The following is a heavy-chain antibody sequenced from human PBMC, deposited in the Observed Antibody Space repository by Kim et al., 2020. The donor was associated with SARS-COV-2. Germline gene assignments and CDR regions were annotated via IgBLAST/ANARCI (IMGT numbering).Heavy chain of an antibody. Sequence: SGSTNSNPSLKGRVTIAVDTSKNQFSLKLSCVAAADAAVYYCARGRGDYWGQGTLVTVSS. CDR3: ARGRGDY. CDR2: SGST. D-gene: IGHD3-10*01. V-gene: IGHV4-34*01. J-gene: IGHJ4*02.